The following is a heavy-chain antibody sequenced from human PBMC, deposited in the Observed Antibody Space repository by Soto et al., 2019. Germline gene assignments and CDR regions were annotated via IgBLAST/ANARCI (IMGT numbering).Heavy chain of an antibody. CDR1: CGSISSGGYY. J-gene: IGHJ6*02. V-gene: IGHV4-31*03. D-gene: IGHD6-6*01. CDR3: ARELRGSSSSSYYYYYGMDV. Sequence: QVQLQESGPGLVKPSQTLSLTCTVSCGSISSGGYYWSWIRQHPGKGLEWIGYIYYSGSTYYNPSLKSRVTISVDTSKNQFSLKLSSVTAADTAVYYCARELRGSSSSSYYYYYGMDVWGQGTTVTVSS. CDR2: IYYSGST.